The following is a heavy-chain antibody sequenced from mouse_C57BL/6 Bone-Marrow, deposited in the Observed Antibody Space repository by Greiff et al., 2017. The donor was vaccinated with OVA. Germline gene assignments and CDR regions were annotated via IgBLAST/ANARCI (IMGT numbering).Heavy chain of an antibody. Sequence: EVMLVESGGDLVKPGGSLQLSCAASGFTFSSYGMSWVRQTPDKRLEWVATISSGGSYTYYPDSVKGRFTISRDNAKNTLYLQMSSLKSEDTAMYYCARQHAMDYWGQGTSVTVSS. V-gene: IGHV5-6*01. J-gene: IGHJ4*01. CDR2: ISSGGSYT. CDR3: ARQHAMDY. CDR1: GFTFSSYG.